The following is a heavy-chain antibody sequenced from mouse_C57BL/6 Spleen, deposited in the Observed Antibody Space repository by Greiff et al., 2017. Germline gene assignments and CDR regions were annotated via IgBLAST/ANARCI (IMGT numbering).Heavy chain of an antibody. CDR2: IYPGDGDT. D-gene: IGHD3-3*01. J-gene: IGHJ1*03. CDR3: ARGDPHDV. V-gene: IGHV1-82*01. Sequence: QVQLQHSGPELVKPGASVKISCKASGYAFSSSWMNWVKQRPGKGLEWIGRIYPGDGDTNYNGKFKGKATLTADKSSSTAYMQLSSLTSEDSAVYFCARGDPHDVWGTGTTVTVSS. CDR1: GYAFSSSW.